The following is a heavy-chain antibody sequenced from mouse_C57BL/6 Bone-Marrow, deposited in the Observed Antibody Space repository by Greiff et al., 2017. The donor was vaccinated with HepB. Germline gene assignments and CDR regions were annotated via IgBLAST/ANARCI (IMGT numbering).Heavy chain of an antibody. CDR2: IDPSDSYT. D-gene: IGHD1-1*01. CDR1: GYTFTSYW. J-gene: IGHJ3*01. Sequence: VQLQQSGAELVMPGASAKLSCKASGYTFTSYWMHWVKQRPGQGLEWIGEIDPSDSYTNYNQKFKGKSTLTVDKSSSTAYMQLSSLTSEDSAVYYCARLYYGSSYPAWFAYWGQGTLVTVSA. V-gene: IGHV1-69*01. CDR3: ARLYYGSSYPAWFAY.